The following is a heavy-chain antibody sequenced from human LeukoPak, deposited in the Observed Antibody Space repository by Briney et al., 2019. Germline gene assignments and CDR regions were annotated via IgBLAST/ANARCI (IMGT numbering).Heavy chain of an antibody. D-gene: IGHD6-6*01. CDR1: GFTFSDYY. Sequence: GGSLRLSCAASGFTFSDYYMSWIRQAPGKGLEWVSYISSSGSTIYYADSVKGRFTISRDNAKNSLYLQMNSLRAEDTAVYYCARDLIKGRGSSSRDNWFDPWGQGTLVTVSS. V-gene: IGHV3-11*01. CDR3: ARDLIKGRGSSSRDNWFDP. J-gene: IGHJ5*02. CDR2: ISSSGSTI.